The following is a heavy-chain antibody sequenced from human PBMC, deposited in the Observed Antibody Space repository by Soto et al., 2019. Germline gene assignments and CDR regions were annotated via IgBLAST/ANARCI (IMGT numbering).Heavy chain of an antibody. V-gene: IGHV3-11*01. CDR1: GFTFSDYY. CDR3: ARRSIVLMGPGAYHYFDY. D-gene: IGHD2-8*01. Sequence: QVQLVESGGVLVKPGGSLRLSCAASGFTFSDYYMSWIRQSPGKGLEWVSYISSSGSTIYYADSVKGRFTISRDNAKNSLYLQMNSLRAEDTAVYYCARRSIVLMGPGAYHYFDYWGQGTLVTVSS. CDR2: ISSSGSTI. J-gene: IGHJ4*02.